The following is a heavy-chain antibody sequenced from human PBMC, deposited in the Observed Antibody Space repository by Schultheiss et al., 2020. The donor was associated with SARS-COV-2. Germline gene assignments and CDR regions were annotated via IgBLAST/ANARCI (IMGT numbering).Heavy chain of an antibody. CDR3: TVSRTFDY. CDR2: IKSKTDGGTT. V-gene: IGHV3-15*01. J-gene: IGHJ4*02. CDR1: GFTFSQSR. Sequence: GGSLRLSCVLSGFTFSQSRMHWVRQAPGKGLEWVGRIKSKTDGGTTDYAAPVKGRFTISRDDSKNTLYLQMNSLKTEDTAVYYCTVSRTFDYWGQGTLVTVSS. D-gene: IGHD3-16*02.